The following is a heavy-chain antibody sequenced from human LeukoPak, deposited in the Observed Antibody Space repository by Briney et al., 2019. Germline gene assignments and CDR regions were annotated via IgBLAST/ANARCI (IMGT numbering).Heavy chain of an antibody. D-gene: IGHD6-19*01. CDR1: GGSFSGYY. Sequence: SETLSLTCAVYGGSFSGYYWSWIRQPPGKGLEWIGSIYYSGSTYYNPSLKSRVTISVDTSKNQFSLKLSSVTAADTAVYYCARGFVAVAGTRVWFDPWGQGTLVTVSS. CDR3: ARGFVAVAGTRVWFDP. J-gene: IGHJ5*02. V-gene: IGHV4-34*01. CDR2: IYYSGST.